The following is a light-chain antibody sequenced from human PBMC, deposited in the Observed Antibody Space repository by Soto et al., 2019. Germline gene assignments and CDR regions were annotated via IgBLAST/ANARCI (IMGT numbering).Light chain of an antibody. CDR1: QSISSW. Sequence: IRMTPAPSTPSSSVGDRVTLTCRASQSISSWLAWYQQKPGKAPKLLIYDASSLESGVPSRFSGSGSGTEFTLTISSLQPDDFATYYCQQYDSYWGTFGQGTKVDI. V-gene: IGKV1-5*01. J-gene: IGKJ1*01. CDR2: DAS. CDR3: QQYDSYWGT.